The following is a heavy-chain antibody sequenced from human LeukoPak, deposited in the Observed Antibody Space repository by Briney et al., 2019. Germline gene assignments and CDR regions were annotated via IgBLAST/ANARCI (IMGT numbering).Heavy chain of an antibody. CDR3: TTRVRSSGWFDY. Sequence: MTGGSLRLSCAASGFTFSNAWMSWVRQAPGKGLEWVGRIKSKTDGGTTDYAAPVKGRFTISRDDSKNTLYLQMNSLKTEDTAVYYCTTRVRSSGWFDYWGQGTLVTVSS. D-gene: IGHD6-19*01. J-gene: IGHJ4*02. CDR1: GFTFSNAW. V-gene: IGHV3-15*01. CDR2: IKSKTDGGTT.